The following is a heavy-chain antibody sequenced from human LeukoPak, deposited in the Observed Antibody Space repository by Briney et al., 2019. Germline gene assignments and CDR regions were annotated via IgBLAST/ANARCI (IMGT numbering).Heavy chain of an antibody. V-gene: IGHV3-30*02. D-gene: IGHD6-19*01. J-gene: IGHJ4*02. Sequence: GGSLRLSCAASGFTFSSYSMNWVRQAPGKGLEWVAFIRYDGSQEYYADSVKGRFSISRDNSKNTLYLQMNSLRVEDTAVYYCASITVSLPGDYWGQGTLVTVSS. CDR1: GFTFSSYS. CDR2: IRYDGSQE. CDR3: ASITVSLPGDY.